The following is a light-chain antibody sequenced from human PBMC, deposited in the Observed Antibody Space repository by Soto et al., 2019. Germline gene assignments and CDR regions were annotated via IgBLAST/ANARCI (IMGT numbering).Light chain of an antibody. CDR3: QQLKTYPFT. CDR1: QGISSA. V-gene: IGKV1-13*02. Sequence: AIQLTQSPSSLSASVGDRVSITCRASQGISSALAWYQHKPGKAPKILIYDASSWQSGVPSRFSGSESGTECTLTISSLQPDDFATYYCQQLKTYPFTFGQGTRLEIK. CDR2: DAS. J-gene: IGKJ5*01.